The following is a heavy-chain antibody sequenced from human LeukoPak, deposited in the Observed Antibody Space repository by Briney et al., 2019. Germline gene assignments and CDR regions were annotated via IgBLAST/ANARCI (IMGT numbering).Heavy chain of an antibody. D-gene: IGHD3-22*01. V-gene: IGHV4-34*01. CDR1: GGSFSGYY. Sequence: SETLSLTCAVYGGSFSGYYWSWIRQPPGEGLEWIGEINHSGSTNYNPSLKSRVTISVDTSKNQFSLKLSSVTAADTAVYYCARHSYYYDSSGYYYVGFDYWGQGTLVTVSS. J-gene: IGHJ4*02. CDR2: INHSGST. CDR3: ARHSYYYDSSGYYYVGFDY.